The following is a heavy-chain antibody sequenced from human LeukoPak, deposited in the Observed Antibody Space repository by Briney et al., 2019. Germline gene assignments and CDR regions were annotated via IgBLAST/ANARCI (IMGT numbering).Heavy chain of an antibody. CDR1: GGSISSGGYY. D-gene: IGHD3-9*01. V-gene: IGHV4-31*03. CDR3: ARAGYFDWAGRHYFDY. J-gene: IGHJ4*02. Sequence: SETLSLTCTVSGGSISSGGYYWSWIRQHPGKGLEWIGYIYYSGSTYYNPSLKSRVTISVDTSKNQFSLKLSSVTAADTAVYYCARAGYFDWAGRHYFDYWGQGTLVTVSS. CDR2: IYYSGST.